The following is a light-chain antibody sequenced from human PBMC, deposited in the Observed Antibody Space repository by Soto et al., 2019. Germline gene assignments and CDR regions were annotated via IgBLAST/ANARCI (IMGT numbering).Light chain of an antibody. CDR2: GAS. Sequence: EIVMTQSPATLSVSPGERATLSCRASQSVSSNLAWYQQKPGQAPRLLIYGASTRATCIPARFSGSGSGTEFTLTISSLESEDFALYYCQQYNKFPSLTFGGGTKVEIK. CDR3: QQYNKFPSLT. J-gene: IGKJ4*01. V-gene: IGKV3-15*01. CDR1: QSVSSN.